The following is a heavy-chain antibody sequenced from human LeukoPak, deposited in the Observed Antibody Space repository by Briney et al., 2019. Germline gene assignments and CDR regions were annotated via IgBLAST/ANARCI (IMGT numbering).Heavy chain of an antibody. D-gene: IGHD2-2*01. V-gene: IGHV3-21*01. CDR3: ARTSSTGCHSCFDY. Sequence: GGSLRLSCAASGFTFSSYSMNWVRQAPGKGLEWVSSISSSSSYIYYADSVKGRFTISRDNAKNSLYLQMNSLRAEDTAVYYCARTSSTGCHSCFDYWGQGTLVTVSS. CDR2: ISSSSSYI. J-gene: IGHJ4*02. CDR1: GFTFSSYS.